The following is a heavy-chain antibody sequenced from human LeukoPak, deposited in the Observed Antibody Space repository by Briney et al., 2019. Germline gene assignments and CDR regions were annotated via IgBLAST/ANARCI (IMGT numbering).Heavy chain of an antibody. J-gene: IGHJ3*02. CDR3: ARLYDSRGYKLPDYAFDI. CDR1: GGSISSYY. D-gene: IGHD3-22*01. V-gene: IGHV4-59*08. CDR2: IYYSGST. Sequence: SETLSLTCTVSGGSISSYYWSWIRQPPGKGLEWIGYIYYSGSTNYNPSLKSRVTISVDTSKNQFSLKLSSVTAADTAVYYCARLYDSRGYKLPDYAFDIWGQGTMVTVSS.